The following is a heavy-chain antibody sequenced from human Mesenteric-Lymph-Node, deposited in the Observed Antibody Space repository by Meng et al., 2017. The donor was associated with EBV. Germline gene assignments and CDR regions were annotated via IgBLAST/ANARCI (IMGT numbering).Heavy chain of an antibody. Sequence: QVQLVQSGPEVRKPGXSVKVSCKASGYTFSIYGISWVRQAPGQGPEWMGWISADNGNTNYAQKFQGRVTMTTDTSTSTAYMELRSLRSDDTAVYYCARETFYESLTGYYARYANEYWGQGTLVTVSS. V-gene: IGHV1-18*01. CDR1: GYTFSIYG. D-gene: IGHD3-9*01. CDR3: ARETFYESLTGYYARYANEY. J-gene: IGHJ4*02. CDR2: ISADNGNT.